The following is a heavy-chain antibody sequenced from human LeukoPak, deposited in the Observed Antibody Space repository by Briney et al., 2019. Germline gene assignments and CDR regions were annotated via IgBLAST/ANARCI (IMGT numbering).Heavy chain of an antibody. J-gene: IGHJ4*02. CDR1: GYSISSGYY. D-gene: IGHD6-19*01. Sequence: SETLSLTCTVSGYSISSGYYWGWIRQPPGKGLEWIGSIYHSGSTYYNPSLKSRVTISVDTSNNQFSLKLSSVTAADTAVYYCAREGGQWLERSFDHWGQGTLVTVSS. CDR2: IYHSGST. CDR3: AREGGQWLERSFDH. V-gene: IGHV4-38-2*02.